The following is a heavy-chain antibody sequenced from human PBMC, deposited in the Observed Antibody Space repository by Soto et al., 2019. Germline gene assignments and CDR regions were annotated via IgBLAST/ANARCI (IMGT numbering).Heavy chain of an antibody. D-gene: IGHD1-7*01. V-gene: IGHV1-2*02. CDR2: INPNSGGT. CDR3: ARSYNWNYMARS. CDR1: GYTFTGYY. J-gene: IGHJ4*02. Sequence: EASVKVSCKASGYTFTGYYMHWVRQAPGQGLEWMGWINPNSGGTNYAQKFQGRVTMTRDTSISTAYMELSRLRSDDTAVYYCARSYNWNYMARSWGQGTLVTVS.